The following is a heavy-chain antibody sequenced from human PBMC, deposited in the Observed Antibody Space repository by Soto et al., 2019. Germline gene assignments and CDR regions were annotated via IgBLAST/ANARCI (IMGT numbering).Heavy chain of an antibody. J-gene: IGHJ3*02. V-gene: IGHV3-48*02. CDR3: ARDTDFAFDI. CDR2: IRSDGSPI. Sequence: GGSLRLSCAASGFIFKNDPMNWVRQAPGKGLEWVSHIRSDGSPIYYADSVEGRFTISRDNAKNSLYLQMNSLRDEDTAVYYCARDTDFAFDIWGQGTMVTVSS. D-gene: IGHD2-21*02. CDR1: GFIFKNDP.